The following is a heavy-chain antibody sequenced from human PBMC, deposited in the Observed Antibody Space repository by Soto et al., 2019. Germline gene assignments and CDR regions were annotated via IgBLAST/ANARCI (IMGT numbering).Heavy chain of an antibody. D-gene: IGHD5-12*01. J-gene: IGHJ4*02. CDR3: AKIPRLDNNLDY. V-gene: IGHV3-23*01. Sequence: GSLRLSCAASGFTFSSYAMSSARQAPGKGLERVSAISGSGGSTYYADSVKGRFTISRDNSKNTLYLQMNSLRAEDTAVYYCAKIPRLDNNLDYWGQGSLVTVSS. CDR2: ISGSGGST. CDR1: GFTFSSYA.